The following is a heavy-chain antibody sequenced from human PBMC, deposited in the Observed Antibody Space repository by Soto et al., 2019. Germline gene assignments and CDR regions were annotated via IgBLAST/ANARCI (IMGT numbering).Heavy chain of an antibody. CDR3: AAYCYTMTCTHFHGYS. CDR2: IKQDESDK. V-gene: IGHV3-7*03. Sequence: EVQLVESGGGLVQTGGSLRLSCAVSGFRFRDYWMSWVRQDPGKGLEWVANIKQDESDKYYVDSVKGRFTISRDNAKNALYLQMNSLRVEDTAVYYCAAYCYTMTCTHFHGYSWGQGTQVTVSS. J-gene: IGHJ5*02. CDR1: GFRFRDYW. D-gene: IGHD3-16*02.